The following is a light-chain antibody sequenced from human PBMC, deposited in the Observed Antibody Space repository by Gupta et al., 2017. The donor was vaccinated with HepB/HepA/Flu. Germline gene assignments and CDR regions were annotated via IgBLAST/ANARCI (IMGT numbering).Light chain of an antibody. CDR1: QSVLYSSNNKNY. V-gene: IGKV4-1*01. Sequence: DIVITKSPDYLDVSLGAGATIDCKSSQSVLYSSNNKNYLAWYQQKPGQPPKPLIYRASTWESGVPDRFSGSGSGTDFTLTISSLQADDLAVYYCQQYYSTPCTFGHGTKVDIK. CDR3: QQYYSTPCT. J-gene: IGKJ3*01. CDR2: RAS.